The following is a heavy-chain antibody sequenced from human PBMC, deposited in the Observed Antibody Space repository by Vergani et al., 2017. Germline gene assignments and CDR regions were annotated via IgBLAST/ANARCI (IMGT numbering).Heavy chain of an antibody. CDR3: ARDVWACSGISCFLRAGEFYYMDV. CDR1: GFIFSNSA. V-gene: IGHV3-23*01. J-gene: IGHJ6*03. CDR2: SSGPGLSS. D-gene: IGHD3-16*01. Sequence: EVHLLESGGGLVQSGGSLRLSCAASGFIFSNSAVSWVRQAPGRGLAWVSSSSGPGLSSYYADSEKGRFTISRDNSKNTVGLEMSSLRVDDTATYYCARDVWACSGISCFLRAGEFYYMDVWGQGTTVTVSS.